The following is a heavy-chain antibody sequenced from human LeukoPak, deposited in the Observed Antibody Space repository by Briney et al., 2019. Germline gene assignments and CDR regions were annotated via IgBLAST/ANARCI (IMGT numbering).Heavy chain of an antibody. CDR2: INPNSGGT. J-gene: IGHJ4*02. V-gene: IGHV1-2*02. CDR1: GYTFTGYY. Sequence: GASVKVSCKASGYTFTGYYMHWVRQAPGQGLEWMGWINPNSGGTNYAPQFQGRVTMTRDTSISTAYMELSRLRSDDTAVYYCATHSLSSSWYDYWGQGTLVTVSS. CDR3: ATHSLSSSWYDY. D-gene: IGHD6-13*01.